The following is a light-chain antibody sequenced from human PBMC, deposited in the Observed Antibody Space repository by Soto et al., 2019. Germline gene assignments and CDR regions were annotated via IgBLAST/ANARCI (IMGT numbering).Light chain of an antibody. CDR3: CSYAGNSEV. CDR1: SGDVGSYNL. V-gene: IGLV2-23*02. J-gene: IGLJ1*01. Sequence: QSVLTQPASVSGSPGQSITIPCTGTSGDVGSYNLVSWYQQHPGKAPKLLIYEVTERPSGVSNRFSGSKSGSTASLTISGLQPDDEADYYCCSYAGNSEVFGTGTKLNVL. CDR2: EVT.